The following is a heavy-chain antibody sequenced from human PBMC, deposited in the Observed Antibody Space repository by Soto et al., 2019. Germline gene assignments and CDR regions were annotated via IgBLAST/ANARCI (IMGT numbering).Heavy chain of an antibody. J-gene: IGHJ4*02. CDR2: INAGNGNT. Sequence: ASVKVSCKASGYTFTSYAMHWVRQAPGQRLEWMGWINAGNGNTKYSQKFQGRVTITRDTSASTAYMELSSLRSEDTAVYYCARDRTYNWIPFDYWGQGTLVTVSS. CDR3: ARDRTYNWIPFDY. V-gene: IGHV1-3*01. D-gene: IGHD1-20*01. CDR1: GYTFTSYA.